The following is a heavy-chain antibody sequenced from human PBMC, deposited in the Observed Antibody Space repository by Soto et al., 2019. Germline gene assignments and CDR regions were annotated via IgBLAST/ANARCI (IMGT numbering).Heavy chain of an antibody. CDR2: IIPIFGTA. CDR3: ARSPMDRGPYGVTRDY. D-gene: IGHD3-10*01. V-gene: IGHV1-69*01. Sequence: QVQLVQSGAEVKKPGSSVKVSCKASGGTFSSYAISWVRQAPGQGLEWMGGIIPIFGTANYAQKFQGRVTITADESTRTAYMELSSLRSEDTAVYYCARSPMDRGPYGVTRDYWGQGTLVTVSS. J-gene: IGHJ4*02. CDR1: GGTFSSYA.